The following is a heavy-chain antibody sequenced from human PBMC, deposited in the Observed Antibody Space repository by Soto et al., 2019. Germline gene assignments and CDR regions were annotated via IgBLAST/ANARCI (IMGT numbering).Heavy chain of an antibody. V-gene: IGHV1-18*04. CDR3: VRRFVADFWSPYYYFDY. CDR1: CYLFTSFG. Sequence: ASVKGSFTTSCYLFTSFGISWVRQAPGQGLEWMGWVRPYNGDTKYAEKFQGRVTRTSDTSTTTAYMELRGLRSDDTAVYFCVRRFVADFWSPYYYFDYWGRGTQVTGSS. D-gene: IGHD3-10*01. J-gene: IGHJ4*02. CDR2: VRPYNGDT.